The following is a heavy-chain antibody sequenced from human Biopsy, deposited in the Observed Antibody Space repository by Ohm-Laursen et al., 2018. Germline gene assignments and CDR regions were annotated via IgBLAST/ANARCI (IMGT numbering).Heavy chain of an antibody. CDR2: IRQDGKEK. CDR3: AGGYCTAINCYMLRSFYFDS. Sequence: GSLRLSCTASGFSSKTYWMNWVRQAPGKGLEWVANIRQDGKEKFYVDSVKGRFTISRDNAKNSLYLQMNSLRAEDTGVYYCAGGYCTAINCYMLRSFYFDSWGQGAPVTVSS. D-gene: IGHD2-2*02. V-gene: IGHV3-7*01. CDR1: GFSSKTYW. J-gene: IGHJ4*02.